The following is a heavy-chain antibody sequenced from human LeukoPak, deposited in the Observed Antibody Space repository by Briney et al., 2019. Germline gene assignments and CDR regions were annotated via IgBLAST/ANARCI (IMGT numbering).Heavy chain of an antibody. Sequence: GGSLRLSCAASGFTFSSYSMNWVRQAPGKGLEWVSSISSSSSYIYYADSVKGRFTISRDNAKNSLYLQMNSLRAEDTAVYYCASSDYGESHDAFDIWGQGTMVTVSS. D-gene: IGHD4-17*01. CDR1: GFTFSSYS. CDR2: ISSSSSYI. V-gene: IGHV3-21*01. J-gene: IGHJ3*02. CDR3: ASSDYGESHDAFDI.